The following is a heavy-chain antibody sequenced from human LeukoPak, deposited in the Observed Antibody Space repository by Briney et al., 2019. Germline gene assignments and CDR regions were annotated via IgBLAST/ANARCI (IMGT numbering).Heavy chain of an antibody. D-gene: IGHD6-19*01. Sequence: GASVKVSCRASGYTFTSYGISWVRQAPGQGLEWMGWISAYNGNTNYAQKLQGRVTMTTDTSTSTAYMELRSLRSDDTAVYYCARALGIAVAGNFDYWGQGTLVTVSS. CDR1: GYTFTSYG. CDR3: ARALGIAVAGNFDY. J-gene: IGHJ4*02. CDR2: ISAYNGNT. V-gene: IGHV1-18*01.